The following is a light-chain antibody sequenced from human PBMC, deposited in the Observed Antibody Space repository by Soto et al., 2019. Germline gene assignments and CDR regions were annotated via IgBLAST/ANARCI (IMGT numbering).Light chain of an antibody. V-gene: IGKV3D-15*01. J-gene: IGKJ1*01. CDR1: QGVSSN. Sequence: EIVMTQSPATLSVSPGERATLSCRASQGVSSNLAWYQQTPGQAPRLLIFDASTRATGIPARFSGSGSGTEFTLTISSLQSEDFAVYYCQQYDNWLGTFGQGTKVEVK. CDR2: DAS. CDR3: QQYDNWLGT.